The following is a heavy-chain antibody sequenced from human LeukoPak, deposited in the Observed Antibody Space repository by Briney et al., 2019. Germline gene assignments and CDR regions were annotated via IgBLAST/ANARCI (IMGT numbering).Heavy chain of an antibody. Sequence: SQTLSLTCAISGDSVSSISAAWNWIRQSPSRGLEWLGRTYYRSKWYNDYAVSVKSRITINPDTSKNQFSLQLNSVTPEDTAVYYCAIGGFDILTGYKKWGQGTLVTVSS. CDR2: TYYRSKWYN. J-gene: IGHJ4*02. CDR3: AIGGFDILTGYKK. D-gene: IGHD3-9*01. V-gene: IGHV6-1*01. CDR1: GDSVSSISAA.